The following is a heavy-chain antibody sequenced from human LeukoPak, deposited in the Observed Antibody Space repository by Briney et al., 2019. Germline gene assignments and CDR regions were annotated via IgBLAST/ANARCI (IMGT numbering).Heavy chain of an antibody. Sequence: SETLSLTCTVSGGSISSYYWSWIRQPAGKGLEWIGRIYTSGSTNYNPSLKSRVTMSVDTSKNQFSLKLSSVTAADTAVYYCARESPSLEQLVGSWFDPWGQGTLVTVSS. CDR3: ARESPSLEQLVGSWFDP. V-gene: IGHV4-4*07. CDR2: IYTSGST. CDR1: GGSISSYY. J-gene: IGHJ5*02. D-gene: IGHD6-6*01.